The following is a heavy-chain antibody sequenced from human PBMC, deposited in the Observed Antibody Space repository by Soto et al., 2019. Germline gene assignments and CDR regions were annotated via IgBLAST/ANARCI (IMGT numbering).Heavy chain of an antibody. V-gene: IGHV3-30-3*01. CDR2: ISYDGSNK. D-gene: IGHD3-3*01. J-gene: IGHJ3*02. CDR3: ARVRRYYDFWSGPDAFDI. CDR1: GFTFSSYA. Sequence: QVQLVESGGGVVQPGRSLRLSCAASGFTFSSYAMHWVRQAPGKGLEWVAVISYDGSNKYYADSVKGRFTISRDNSKNALYLQMNSLRAEDTAGYYCARVRRYYDFWSGPDAFDIWGQGTMVTVSS.